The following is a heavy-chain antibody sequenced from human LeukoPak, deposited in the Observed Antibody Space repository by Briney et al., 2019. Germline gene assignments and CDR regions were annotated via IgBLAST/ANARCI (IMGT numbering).Heavy chain of an antibody. D-gene: IGHD3-3*01. V-gene: IGHV3-23*01. J-gene: IGHJ4*02. CDR1: GFTFSSYA. CDR3: TTDSVISLNYDFWSGYREL. CDR2: ISGSGGST. Sequence: GGSLRLSCAASGFTFSSYAMSWVRQAPGKGLKWVSAISGSGGSTYYADSVKGRFTISRDNSKNTLYLQMNSLKTEDTAVYYCTTDSVISLNYDFWSGYRELWGQGTLVTVSS.